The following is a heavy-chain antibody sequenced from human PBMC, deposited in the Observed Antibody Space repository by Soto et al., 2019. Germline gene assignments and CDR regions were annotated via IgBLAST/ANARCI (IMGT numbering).Heavy chain of an antibody. V-gene: IGHV3-30-3*02. CDR1: GFTFRSYA. CDR2: ISNDGNNN. CDR3: ARFVGYGGSEYYFDN. J-gene: IGHJ4*02. D-gene: IGHD5-12*01. Sequence: QVQPVESGGGVVQPGRSLRLSCVVSGFTFRSYAMHWVRQAPGKGLEWVAVISNDGNNNYHADSVKGRFTTSRDNSKNTLYLHMDSLRAEDTALYYCARFVGYGGSEYYFDNWGQGIQVIVSP.